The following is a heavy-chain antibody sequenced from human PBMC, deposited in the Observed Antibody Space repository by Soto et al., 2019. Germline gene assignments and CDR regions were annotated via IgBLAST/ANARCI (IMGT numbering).Heavy chain of an antibody. CDR2: IYSSGST. Sequence: SETLSLTCTVSGGSISSYYWNWVRQPAGEGLEWIGRIYSSGSTNYNPSLKSRVTMSVDTSKNQFSLKLTSVTAADTAVYYCERQRTSDTSNYYYYFDYWGQGVLVTVSS. CDR3: ERQRTSDTSNYYYYFDY. CDR1: GGSISSYY. D-gene: IGHD3-22*01. J-gene: IGHJ4*02. V-gene: IGHV4-4*07.